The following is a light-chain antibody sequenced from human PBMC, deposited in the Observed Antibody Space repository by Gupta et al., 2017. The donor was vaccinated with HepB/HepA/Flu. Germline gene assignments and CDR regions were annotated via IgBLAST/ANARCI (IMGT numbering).Light chain of an antibody. CDR1: SSDVGGYNY. V-gene: IGLV2-8*01. CDR2: EVT. Sequence: QSALTQPPSASGSPGPSVTISCTGTSSDVGGYNYVSWYQQHPGKAPKLMITEVTKRPSGVPDRFSGSKSGDTASLTVSGLQAEDEADYYCSSYAGSRNWVFGGGTKLTVL. CDR3: SSYAGSRNWV. J-gene: IGLJ3*02.